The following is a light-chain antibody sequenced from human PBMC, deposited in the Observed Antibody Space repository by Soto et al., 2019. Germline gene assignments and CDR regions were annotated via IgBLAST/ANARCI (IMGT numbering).Light chain of an antibody. Sequence: DIQMTQSPSTLSASVGDRVTLTCRASQSINNWLAWYPLKPGKAPKLLIYGASSLESGVPSRFRGSGSGTEFTRTISSLQPDDCATYYCQHYNGYFGQGTKLELK. V-gene: IGKV1-5*03. CDR3: QHYNGY. CDR1: QSINNW. CDR2: GAS. J-gene: IGKJ2*01.